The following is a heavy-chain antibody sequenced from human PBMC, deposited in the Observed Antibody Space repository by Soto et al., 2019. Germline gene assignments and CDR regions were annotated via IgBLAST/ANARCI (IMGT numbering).Heavy chain of an antibody. J-gene: IGHJ3*02. Sequence: ASVKDSCKVSGYTLTELSMHWVRQAPGKGLEWMGGFDPEDGETIYAQKFQGRVTMTEDTSTDTAYMELSSLRSEDTAVYYCATVGDSYDRDAFDIWGQGTMVTVSS. CDR1: GYTLTELS. D-gene: IGHD3-22*01. CDR3: ATVGDSYDRDAFDI. CDR2: FDPEDGET. V-gene: IGHV1-24*01.